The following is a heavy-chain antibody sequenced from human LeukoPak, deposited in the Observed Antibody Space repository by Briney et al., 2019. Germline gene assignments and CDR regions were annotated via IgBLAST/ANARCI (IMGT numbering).Heavy chain of an antibody. CDR1: GDSISSYY. J-gene: IGHJ5*02. Sequence: PSESLSLTCTVSGDSISSYYWGWIRQSPGKGLESIGYAYYTGSTTYNPSLKSRVTISVDKSKNQFSLKLSSVTAADTAVYYCARAAYTSGFYFFDPWVQGTLVTVSS. V-gene: IGHV4-59*01. D-gene: IGHD3-22*01. CDR2: AYYTGST. CDR3: ARAAYTSGFYFFDP.